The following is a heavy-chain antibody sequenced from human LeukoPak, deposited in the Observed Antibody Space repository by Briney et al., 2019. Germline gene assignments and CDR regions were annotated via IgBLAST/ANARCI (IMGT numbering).Heavy chain of an antibody. CDR1: GFTFSSYA. J-gene: IGHJ4*02. V-gene: IGHV3-30-3*01. CDR3: ARGESYTQFDY. D-gene: IGHD2-2*02. CDR2: ISYDGSNK. Sequence: GGSLRLSCAASGFTFSSYAMHWVRQAPGKGLEWVAVISYDGSNKYYADSVKGRFTISRDNSKNTLYLQTNSLRAEDTAVYYCARGESYTQFDYWGQGTLVTVSS.